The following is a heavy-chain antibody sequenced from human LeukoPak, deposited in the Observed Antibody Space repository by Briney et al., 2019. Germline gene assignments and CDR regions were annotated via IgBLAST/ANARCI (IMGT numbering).Heavy chain of an antibody. Sequence: SETLSLTCTVSGGSISSGGYYWSWIRQHPGKGLEWIGYIYYSGTTYYNPSLRSRVTISVDTSKNQFSLKLSSVTAADTAVYYCARSSGYSYAPDAFDIWGQGTMVTVSS. D-gene: IGHD5-18*01. CDR1: GGSISSGGYY. V-gene: IGHV4-61*08. CDR2: IYYSGTT. J-gene: IGHJ3*02. CDR3: ARSSGYSYAPDAFDI.